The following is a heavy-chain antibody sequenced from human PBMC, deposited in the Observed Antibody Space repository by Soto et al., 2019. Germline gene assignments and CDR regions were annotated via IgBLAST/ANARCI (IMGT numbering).Heavy chain of an antibody. CDR3: ARDADLYGDYVDY. Sequence: QVQLVESGGGVVQPGRSLRLSCAASGFTFSSYGMHWVRQAPGKGLEWVAVIWYDGSNKYYADSVKGRFTISRDNSKNTLYLQMNSLRAEDTAVYYCARDADLYGDYVDYWGQGTLVTVSS. V-gene: IGHV3-33*01. CDR1: GFTFSSYG. CDR2: IWYDGSNK. D-gene: IGHD4-17*01. J-gene: IGHJ4*02.